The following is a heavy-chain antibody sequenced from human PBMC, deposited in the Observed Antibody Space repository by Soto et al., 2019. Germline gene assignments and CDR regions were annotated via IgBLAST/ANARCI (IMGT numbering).Heavy chain of an antibody. Sequence: PGGPLRLSGAASGLTFSDYGMVWVRQAPGKGMERVAVVWYDGSKKYYEDSVRGRFTISRDNFKNTLYLQMNSLRVEDTAVYYFPRRRGPDYKSSGYYFDYWGQGTLFTVSS. V-gene: IGHV3-33*01. D-gene: IGHD3-22*01. J-gene: IGHJ4*02. CDR2: VWYDGSKK. CDR1: GLTFSDYG. CDR3: PRRRGPDYKSSGYYFDY.